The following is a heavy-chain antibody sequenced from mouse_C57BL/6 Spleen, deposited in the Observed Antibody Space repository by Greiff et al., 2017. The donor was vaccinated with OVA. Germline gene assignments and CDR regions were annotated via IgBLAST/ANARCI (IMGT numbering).Heavy chain of an antibody. CDR3: AIPYYDPYYYAMDY. J-gene: IGHJ4*01. Sequence: QVQLQQPGAELVKPGASVKVSCKASGYTFTSYWMHWVKQRPGQGLEWIGRIHPSDSDTNYNQKFKGKATLTVDKSSSTAYMQLSSLTSEDSAVYYCAIPYYDPYYYAMDYWGQGTSVTVSS. D-gene: IGHD2-10*01. CDR2: IHPSDSDT. CDR1: GYTFTSYW. V-gene: IGHV1-74*01.